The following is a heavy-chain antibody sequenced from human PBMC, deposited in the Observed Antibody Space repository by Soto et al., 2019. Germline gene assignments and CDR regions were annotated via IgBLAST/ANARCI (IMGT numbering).Heavy chain of an antibody. CDR1: GYTFTGDY. CDR3: XXXXXXXXXXXXXXX. J-gene: IGHJ4*02. Sequence: QVHLVQSGAEVKKPGASVKVSCKASGYTFTGDYMHXXXXXXXXXXXXMGWINPNTGGTDYAQKFQGRVIMTRDTSXSTAXXELXXXXXXXXXXXXXXXXXXXXXXXXXXXXWGQGTLVTVSS. CDR2: INPNTGGT. V-gene: IGHV1-2*02.